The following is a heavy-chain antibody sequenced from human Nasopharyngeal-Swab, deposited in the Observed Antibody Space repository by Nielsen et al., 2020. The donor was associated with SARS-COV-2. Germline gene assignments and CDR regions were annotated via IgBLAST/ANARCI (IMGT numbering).Heavy chain of an antibody. J-gene: IGHJ4*01. V-gene: IGHV3-30-3*02. Sequence: GESLKISCAASGFTFSSYAMHWVRQAPGKGLEWVAVISYDGSNKYYADSVKGRFTISRDNSKNTVYLQMNSLRAEDTAVYYCAKYLGSGSYQAFCDYWGHGTLVTVSS. CDR1: GFTFSSYA. CDR2: ISYDGSNK. D-gene: IGHD1-26*01. CDR3: AKYLGSGSYQAFCDY.